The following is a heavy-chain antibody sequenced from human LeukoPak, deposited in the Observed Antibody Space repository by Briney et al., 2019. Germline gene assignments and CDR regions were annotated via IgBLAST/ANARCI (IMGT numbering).Heavy chain of an antibody. V-gene: IGHV4-30-4*01. CDR1: RGSISSGDYH. D-gene: IGHD3-3*01. CDR3: ARDQRPDFWSGSYYYYYMDV. CDR2: IHDTGST. Sequence: NPSETLSLTCTVSRGSISSGDYHWNWIRHPPGEGLEWIGFIHDTGSTYYNPSLKSRVTISVDRSKNQFSLKLSSVTAADTAVYYCARDQRPDFWSGSYYYYYMDVWGKGTTVTVSS. J-gene: IGHJ6*03.